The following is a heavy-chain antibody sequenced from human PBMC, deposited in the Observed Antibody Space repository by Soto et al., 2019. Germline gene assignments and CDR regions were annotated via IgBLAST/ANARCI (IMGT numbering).Heavy chain of an antibody. CDR1: GGSISSYY. Sequence: PSETLSLTCTVSGGSISSYYWSWIRQPPGKGLEWIGYIYYSGSTNYNPSLKSRVTISVDTSKNQFSLKLSSVTAADTAVYYCARVLQGDYGGYYYYGMDVWGQGTTVTVSS. CDR3: ARVLQGDYGGYYYYGMDV. D-gene: IGHD4-17*01. V-gene: IGHV4-59*01. J-gene: IGHJ6*02. CDR2: IYYSGST.